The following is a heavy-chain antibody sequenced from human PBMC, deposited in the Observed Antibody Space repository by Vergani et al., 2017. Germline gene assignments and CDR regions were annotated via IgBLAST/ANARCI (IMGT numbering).Heavy chain of an antibody. V-gene: IGHV1-8*03. Sequence: QVQLVQSGAEVKTPGASVKVSCKASGYTFTSYDINWVRQATGQGLEWMGWMNPNSGNTGYAQKFQGRVTITRNTSISTAYMELSSLRSEDTAVYYCAREDCSSTSCHYYFDYWGQGTLVTVSS. CDR1: GYTFTSYD. CDR3: AREDCSSTSCHYYFDY. CDR2: MNPNSGNT. J-gene: IGHJ4*02. D-gene: IGHD2-2*01.